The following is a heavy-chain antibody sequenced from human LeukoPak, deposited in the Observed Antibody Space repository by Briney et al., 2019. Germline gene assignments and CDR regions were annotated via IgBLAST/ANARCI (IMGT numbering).Heavy chain of an antibody. V-gene: IGHV3-48*04. CDR2: ISSSTNTI. D-gene: IGHD3-3*01. CDR1: GFPFTLYN. J-gene: IGHJ5*01. Sequence: PGGSLRLSCEVSGFPFTLYNMNWVRQAPGKGLEWLSYISSSTNTIYYADSVKGRFTISRDNAKNSLYLQMNGLGAEDTAVYYCARDRNDYDLGHFDSWGQGTLVTV. CDR3: ARDRNDYDLGHFDS.